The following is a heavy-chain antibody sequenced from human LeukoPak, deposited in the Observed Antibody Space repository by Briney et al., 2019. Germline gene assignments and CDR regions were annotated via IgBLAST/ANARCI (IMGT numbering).Heavy chain of an antibody. V-gene: IGHV2-5*01. D-gene: IGHD2-2*01. CDR1: GFSLSSSEVG. J-gene: IGHJ4*02. CDR2: IYWNDDK. CDR3: AHRLSPSCFDY. Sequence: ESGPTLVNPTQTLTLTRTFSGFSLSSSEVGVGWIRQPPGEALEWLAVIYWNDDKHYSPSLKSRLTITKDTSKNQVVLTMTNMDPVDTATYYCAHRLSPSCFDYWGQGTLVTVS.